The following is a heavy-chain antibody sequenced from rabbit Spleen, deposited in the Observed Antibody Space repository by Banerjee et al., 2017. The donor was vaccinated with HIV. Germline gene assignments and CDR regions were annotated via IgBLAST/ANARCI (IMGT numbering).Heavy chain of an antibody. J-gene: IGHJ3*01. CDR1: GIDFTNYY. Sequence: QLTETGGGLVQPGGSLTLSCKASGIDFTNYYISWVRQAPGKGLEWIGIIYAAKGSTDYATWVNGRFTISSDNAQSTVNLKVTSLTAADTATYFCARAIVPWLGLTRLDLWGQGTLVTVS. D-gene: IGHD4-1*01. CDR2: IYAAKGST. V-gene: IGHV1S7*01. CDR3: ARAIVPWLGLTRLDL.